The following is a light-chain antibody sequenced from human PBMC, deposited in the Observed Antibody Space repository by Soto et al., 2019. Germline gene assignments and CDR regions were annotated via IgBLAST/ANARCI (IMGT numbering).Light chain of an antibody. CDR2: DAS. V-gene: IGKV1-5*01. CDR1: QSITNW. Sequence: DIQMTQSPSTLSASVGDRVTITCRATQSITNWLAWYQQKPGKAPSLVIYDASSLQSGVPSRFSGSGSGTEFTLTINSLQPDDFATYYCQQGWTFGQGTKVDIK. J-gene: IGKJ1*01. CDR3: QQGWT.